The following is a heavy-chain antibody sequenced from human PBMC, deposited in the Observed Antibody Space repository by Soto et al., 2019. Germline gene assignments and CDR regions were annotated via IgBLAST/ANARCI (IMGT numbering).Heavy chain of an antibody. V-gene: IGHV4-59*08. D-gene: IGHD2-15*01. CDR1: GGSISSYY. CDR2: IYYSGST. Sequence: PSETLSLTCTVSGGSISSYYWSWIRQPPGKGLEWIGYIYYSGSTNYNPSLKSRVTISVDTSKNQFSLKLSSVTAADTAVYYCARHKRIVWLDPWGQGILVTSPQ. J-gene: IGHJ5*02. CDR3: ARHKRIVWLDP.